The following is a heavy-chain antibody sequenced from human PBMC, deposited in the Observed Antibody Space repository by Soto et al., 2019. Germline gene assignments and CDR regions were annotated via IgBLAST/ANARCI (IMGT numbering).Heavy chain of an antibody. J-gene: IGHJ4*02. V-gene: IGHV3-30*18. Sequence: GGSLRLSCAASGFTFSTYAMHWVRRAPGKGLEWVAFISYDGSNVYYADSVRGRFTISRENSKNTLYVQMNSLRPEDTAIYYCAKDQSTGEIDYWGQGTLVTVSS. CDR1: GFTFSTYA. D-gene: IGHD3-10*01. CDR2: ISYDGSNV. CDR3: AKDQSTGEIDY.